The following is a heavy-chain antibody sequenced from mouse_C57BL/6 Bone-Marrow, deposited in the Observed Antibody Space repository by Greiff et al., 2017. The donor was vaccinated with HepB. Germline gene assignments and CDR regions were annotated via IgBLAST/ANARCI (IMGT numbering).Heavy chain of an antibody. Sequence: EVKLMESGGGLVQPGGSMKLSCAASGFTFSDAWMDWVRQSPEKGLEWVAEIRNKANNHATYYAESVKGRFTISRDDSKSSVYLQMNSLRAEDTGIYYCTRGTTVVAPYWDFDVWGTVTTVTVSS. J-gene: IGHJ1*03. D-gene: IGHD1-1*01. CDR1: GFTFSDAW. CDR3: TRGTTVVAPYWDFDV. V-gene: IGHV6-6*01. CDR2: IRNKANNHAT.